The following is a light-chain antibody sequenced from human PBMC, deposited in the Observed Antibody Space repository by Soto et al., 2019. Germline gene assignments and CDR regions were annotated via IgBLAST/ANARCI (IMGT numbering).Light chain of an antibody. V-gene: IGLV1-44*01. CDR1: ISNIGTNS. CDR2: EVS. CDR3: CSYTTISTLAGV. J-gene: IGLJ2*01. Sequence: QSVLTQPPSASGTPGQRVTISCSGDISNIGTNSVHWYQHLPGTAPKLVIYEVSNRPSGVSYRFSGSKSGNTASLTISGLQPEDEAEYYCCSYTTISTLAGVFGGGTKLTVL.